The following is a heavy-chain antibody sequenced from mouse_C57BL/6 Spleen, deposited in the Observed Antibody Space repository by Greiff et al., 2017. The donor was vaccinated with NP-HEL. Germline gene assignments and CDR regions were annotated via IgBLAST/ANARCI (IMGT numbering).Heavy chain of an antibody. CDR1: GFNITDYY. J-gene: IGHJ4*01. CDR3: TTLPLSYDPYAMDY. CDR2: IDPEDGDT. V-gene: IGHV14-1*01. Sequence: EVQLQQSGAELVRPGASVKLSCTASGFNITDYYMHWVKQRPEQGLEWIGRIDPEDGDTEYAPKFQGKATMTADTSSNTAYLQLSSLTSEDTAVYYCTTLPLSYDPYAMDYWGQGTSVTVSS. D-gene: IGHD2-10*02.